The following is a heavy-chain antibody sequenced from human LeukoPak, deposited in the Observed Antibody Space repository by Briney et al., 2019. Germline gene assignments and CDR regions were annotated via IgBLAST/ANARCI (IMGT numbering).Heavy chain of an antibody. CDR3: AKDHIVVVTAAYFDY. V-gene: IGHV3-23*01. J-gene: IGHJ4*02. CDR1: GFTFSSYA. CDR2: ISGSGGST. D-gene: IGHD2-21*02. Sequence: GGSLRLSCAASGFTFSSYAMSWVRQAPGKGLEWVSAISGSGGSTYYADSVKGRFTISRDNSKNTLYLQMNSLRAEDTAVYYCAKDHIVVVTAAYFDYWGQGTLVTVSS.